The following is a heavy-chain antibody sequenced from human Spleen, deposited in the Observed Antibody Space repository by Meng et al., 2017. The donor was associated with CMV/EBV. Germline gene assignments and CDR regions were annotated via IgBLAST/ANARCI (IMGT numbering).Heavy chain of an antibody. CDR3: ARTYDILTAFDY. D-gene: IGHD3-9*01. Sequence: GESLKISCAASGFTFDDYAMNWVRQVPGKGLEWVSSIDWDGGNTDYADSVKGRFIISRDNSKNTLYLQMNSLRADDTAVYYCARTYDILTAFDYWGQGTLVTVSS. CDR2: IDWDGGNT. J-gene: IGHJ4*02. V-gene: IGHV3-20*04. CDR1: GFTFDDYA.